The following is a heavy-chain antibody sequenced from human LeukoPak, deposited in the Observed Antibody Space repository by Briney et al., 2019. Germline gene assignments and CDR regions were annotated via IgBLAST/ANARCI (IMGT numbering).Heavy chain of an antibody. Sequence: PSETLSLTCAVYGGSFSGYYWSWIRQPPGKGLEWIGEINHSGSTNCNPSLKSRVTISVDTSKNQFSLELSSVTAADTAVYYCARDGTRRSYGMDVWGQGTTVTVSS. CDR3: ARDGTRRSYGMDV. CDR1: GGSFSGYY. CDR2: INHSGST. V-gene: IGHV4-34*01. J-gene: IGHJ6*02.